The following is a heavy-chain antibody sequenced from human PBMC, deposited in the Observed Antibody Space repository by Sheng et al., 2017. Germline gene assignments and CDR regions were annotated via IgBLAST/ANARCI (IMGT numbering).Heavy chain of an antibody. CDR1: GGSISSSSYY. D-gene: IGHD4-17*01. J-gene: IGHJ2*01. CDR3: ARVTTVTTGDLFYWYFDL. CDR2: RIIVGAP. V-gene: IGHV4-39*01. Sequence: QLQLQESGPGLVKPSETLSLTCTVSGGSISSSSYYWGWIRQPPREGAGVDWEYRIIVGAPTTTRPSRVESPYPVDTSKNQFSLKLSSVTAADTAVYYCARVTTVTTGDLFYWYFDLWGRGHPGSLSPQ.